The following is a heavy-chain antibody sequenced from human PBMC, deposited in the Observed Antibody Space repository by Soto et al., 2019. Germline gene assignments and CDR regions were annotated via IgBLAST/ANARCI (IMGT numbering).Heavy chain of an antibody. V-gene: IGHV4-61*01. CDR1: GGTVISDSYY. J-gene: IGHJ4*02. Sequence: PSETMSLTCTVSGGTVISDSYYWSWIRQPPGKGLEWIGYMYYSGSTNYKPSLKSRVTISVDTSKNQFSLKLTSVTAADTAVYYCARAHSSGRIFDSWGQGTMVTVSS. D-gene: IGHD6-19*01. CDR3: ARAHSSGRIFDS. CDR2: MYYSGST.